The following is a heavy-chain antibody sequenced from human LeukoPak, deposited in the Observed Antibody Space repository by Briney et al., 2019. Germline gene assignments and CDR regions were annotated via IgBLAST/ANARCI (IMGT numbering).Heavy chain of an antibody. CDR1: GFTFSSYA. J-gene: IGHJ4*02. CDR3: AKGGTYYYDSSGYYMGFDY. D-gene: IGHD3-22*01. Sequence: GGSLRLSCAASGFTFSSYAMSWVRQAPGKGLEWVSAISGSGGSTYYADSVKGRFTISRDNSKNTLYLQMNSLRAEDTAVYYCAKGGTYYYDSSGYYMGFDYWGQGTLVTVSS. CDR2: ISGSGGST. V-gene: IGHV3-23*01.